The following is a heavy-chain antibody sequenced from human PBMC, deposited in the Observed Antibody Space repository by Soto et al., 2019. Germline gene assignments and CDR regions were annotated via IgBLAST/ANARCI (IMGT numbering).Heavy chain of an antibody. CDR2: ISYDGSNK. V-gene: IGHV3-30-3*01. CDR1: GFTFSSYA. CDR3: ARDRLGWLMSGSYFY. D-gene: IGHD1-26*01. J-gene: IGHJ4*02. Sequence: QVQLVESGGGVFQPGRSLRLSCAASGFTFSSYAMHWVRQAPGKGLEWVAVISYDGSNKYYADSVKGRFTISRDNSKNTLYLQMNSLRAEDTAVYYCARDRLGWLMSGSYFYWGQGTLVTVSS.